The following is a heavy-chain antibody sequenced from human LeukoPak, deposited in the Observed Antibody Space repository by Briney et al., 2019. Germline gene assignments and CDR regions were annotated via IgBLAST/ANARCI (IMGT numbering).Heavy chain of an antibody. V-gene: IGHV3-21*01. CDR2: ISSSSSYI. J-gene: IGHJ4*02. CDR3: ARDGRRGSYDY. CDR1: GFTFSSYS. Sequence: GGSLRLSCAASGFTFSSYSMNWVRQAPGKGLEWVSSISSSSSYICYADSVKGRFTISRDNAKNSPYLQMNSLRAEDTAVYYCARDGRRGSYDYWGQGTLVTVSS. D-gene: IGHD1-26*01.